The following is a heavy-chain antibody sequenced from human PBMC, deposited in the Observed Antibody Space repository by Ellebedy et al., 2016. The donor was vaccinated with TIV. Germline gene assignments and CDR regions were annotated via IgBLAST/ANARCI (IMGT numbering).Heavy chain of an antibody. Sequence: SETLSLXXTVSGDSITSGGYYWTFIRPHPGKGLEWIGYIHYSGTSYYNPSRKSRLNISRDTPKNQFSLKLSSVSAADTAVYYCARGWGPPGFDHWGQGTLVTVSS. V-gene: IGHV4-31*03. CDR1: GDSITSGGYY. CDR2: IHYSGTS. CDR3: ARGWGPPGFDH. D-gene: IGHD3-16*01. J-gene: IGHJ4*02.